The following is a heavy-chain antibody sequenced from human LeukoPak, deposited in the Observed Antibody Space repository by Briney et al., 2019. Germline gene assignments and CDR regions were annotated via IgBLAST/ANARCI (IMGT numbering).Heavy chain of an antibody. D-gene: IGHD2-2*01. CDR2: INPSGGST. CDR3: AKDTSRVPAGFDAFDI. V-gene: IGHV1-46*01. J-gene: IGHJ3*02. CDR1: GYTFTNYY. Sequence: ASVKVSCKASGYTFTNYYVHWVRQAPGQGLEWMGIINPSGGSTTYAQNFQGRVTMTRDTSTSTVYMELSSLRSEDTAVYYCAKDTSRVPAGFDAFDIWGQGTMVTVSS.